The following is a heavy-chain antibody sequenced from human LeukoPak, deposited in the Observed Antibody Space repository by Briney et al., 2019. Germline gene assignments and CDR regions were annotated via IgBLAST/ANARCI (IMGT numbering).Heavy chain of an antibody. D-gene: IGHD3-10*01. Sequence: GGSLRLSCAASGFTFSSYSMNWVRQAPGKGLEWVSSIGSSSSYIYYADSVKGRFTISRDNAKNSLYLQMNSLRAEDTAVYYCARDLMVRGVITRPYDYWGQGTLVTVSS. V-gene: IGHV3-21*01. CDR1: GFTFSSYS. J-gene: IGHJ4*02. CDR2: IGSSSSYI. CDR3: ARDLMVRGVITRPYDY.